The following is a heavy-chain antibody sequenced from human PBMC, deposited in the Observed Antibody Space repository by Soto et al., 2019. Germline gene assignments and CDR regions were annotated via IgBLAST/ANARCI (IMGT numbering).Heavy chain of an antibody. D-gene: IGHD3-10*01. J-gene: IGHJ6*02. Sequence: GSLRLSCAASGFTFSSYDMNWVRQAPGKGLEWVSYISSSVHSIHYADSVKGRFTISRDIAKSSLYLQMSSLRAEDTAVYYCARRGXQTSGSGSYYKTYGMDVWGQGTTVTVSS. CDR1: GFTFSSYD. CDR3: ARRGXQTSGSGSYYKTYGMDV. CDR2: ISSSVHSI. V-gene: IGHV3-48*03.